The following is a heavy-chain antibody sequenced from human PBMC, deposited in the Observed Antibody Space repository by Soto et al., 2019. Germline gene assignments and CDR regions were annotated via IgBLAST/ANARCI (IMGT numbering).Heavy chain of an antibody. Sequence: SETLSLTCTVSGASISYGCFSWSWIRQSPGKGLAWIGYISHLENTYLHPSFKSRLTMSIDRTRNQFSLKLSSVTAADMAVYYCARGGGYDSFDYWGQGVLVTVSS. CDR1: GASISYGCFS. J-gene: IGHJ4*02. CDR3: ARGGGYDSFDY. D-gene: IGHD5-12*01. CDR2: ISHLENT. V-gene: IGHV4-30-2*06.